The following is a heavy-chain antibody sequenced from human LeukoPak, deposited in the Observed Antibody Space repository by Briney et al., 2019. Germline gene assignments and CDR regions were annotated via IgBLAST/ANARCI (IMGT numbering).Heavy chain of an antibody. Sequence: GGSLRLSCAASGFTFSNAWMSWVRQAPGKGLEWVGRIKSKTDGGTTDYAAPVKGRFTISRDDSKNTLYLQMNSLKTEDTAVYYCTTAGSCSSTSCYAIWRMDVWGQGTTVTVSS. V-gene: IGHV3-15*01. J-gene: IGHJ6*02. D-gene: IGHD2-2*01. CDR2: IKSKTDGGTT. CDR3: TTAGSCSSTSCYAIWRMDV. CDR1: GFTFSNAW.